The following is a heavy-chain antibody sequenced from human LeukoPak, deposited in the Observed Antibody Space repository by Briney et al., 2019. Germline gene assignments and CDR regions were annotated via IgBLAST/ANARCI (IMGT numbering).Heavy chain of an antibody. J-gene: IGHJ5*02. CDR2: IKQDGTEK. D-gene: IGHD6-13*01. V-gene: IGHV3-7*01. CDR3: ARRGSSSWYGNWFDP. Sequence: GGSLRLSCAASGFIFDDYDMNWVRQAPGKGLEWVANIKQDGTEKYYVDSVKGRFTISRDNAKNSLYLQMNSLRAEDTAVYYCARRGSSSWYGNWFDPWGQGTLVTVSS. CDR1: GFIFDDYD.